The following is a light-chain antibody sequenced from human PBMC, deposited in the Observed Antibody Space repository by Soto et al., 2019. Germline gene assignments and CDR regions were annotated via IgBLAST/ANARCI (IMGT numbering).Light chain of an antibody. CDR1: QNIYSN. J-gene: IGKJ1*01. Sequence: IALTPSRATVSVSPGDRVTLSCWASQNIYSNLGWYQQRPGQAPRLIIYRASARPTGIPARFSGSGSGTEFTLTISSLQSEDFATYYCQQYHNLWSLGRGTKVDIK. V-gene: IGKV3-15*01. CDR3: QQYHNLWS. CDR2: RAS.